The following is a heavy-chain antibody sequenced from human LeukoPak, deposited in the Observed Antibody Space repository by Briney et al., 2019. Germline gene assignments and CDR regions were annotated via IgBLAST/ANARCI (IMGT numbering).Heavy chain of an antibody. CDR1: GLTFSSYA. D-gene: IGHD3-3*01. J-gene: IGHJ4*02. V-gene: IGHV3-23*01. CDR3: AKCPSSDFWSGYYSDFDY. Sequence: PGGSLRLSCAASGLTFSSYAMTWVRQAPGKGLEWVSAISGSGGSTYYADSVKGRFTISRDNSKNTLYLQMNSLRAEDTAVYYCAKCPSSDFWSGYYSDFDYWGQGTLVTVSS. CDR2: ISGSGGST.